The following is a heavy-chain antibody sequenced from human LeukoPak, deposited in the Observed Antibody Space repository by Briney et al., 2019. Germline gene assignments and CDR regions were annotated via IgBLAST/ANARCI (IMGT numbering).Heavy chain of an antibody. CDR3: AREGYCRTWYFDY. D-gene: IGHD2-21*01. CDR1: GFTFSSYW. Sequence: GGSLRLSCAASGFTFSSYWMSWVRQAPGKGLEWVANIKQDGSEKYYVDSVKGRFTISRDDSKNTLYLQMNSLRAEDAAVYYCAREGYCRTWYFDYWGQGTLVTVSS. J-gene: IGHJ4*02. V-gene: IGHV3-7*01. CDR2: IKQDGSEK.